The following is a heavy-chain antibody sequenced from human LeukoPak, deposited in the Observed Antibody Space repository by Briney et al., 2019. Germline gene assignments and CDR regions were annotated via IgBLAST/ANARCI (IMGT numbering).Heavy chain of an antibody. CDR3: ARLGVTYYYDSSGGAFDY. CDR2: IYYSGST. D-gene: IGHD3-22*01. J-gene: IGHJ4*02. V-gene: IGHV4-39*01. CDR1: GGSISSSSYY. Sequence: SETLSLTCTVSGGSISSSSYYWGWIRQPPGKGLEWIGSIYYSGSTYYNPSLKSRVTISVDTSKNQFSLKLSSVTAADTAAYYCARLGVTYYYDSSGGAFDYWGQGTLVTVSS.